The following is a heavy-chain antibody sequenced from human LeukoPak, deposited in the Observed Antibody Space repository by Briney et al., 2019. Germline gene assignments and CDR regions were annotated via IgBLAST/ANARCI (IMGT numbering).Heavy chain of an antibody. D-gene: IGHD3-3*01. CDR3: ARDITQAFWSGYYSDY. V-gene: IGHV3-30-3*01. CDR2: ISYDGSNK. Sequence: GGSPRLSCAASGFTFSSYAMSWVRQAPGKGLEWVAVISYDGSNKYYADSVKGRFTISRDNSKNTLYLQMNSLRAEDTAVYYCARDITQAFWSGYYSDYWGQGTLVTVSS. J-gene: IGHJ4*02. CDR1: GFTFSSYA.